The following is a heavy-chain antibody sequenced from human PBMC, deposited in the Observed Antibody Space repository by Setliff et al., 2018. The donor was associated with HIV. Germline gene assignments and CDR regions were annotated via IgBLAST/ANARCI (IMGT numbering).Heavy chain of an antibody. CDR2: IFVNGTT. CDR1: VGSITLSKNT. Sequence: SETLSLTCAVSVGSITLSKNTWIWIRQPAGKGLEWIGRIFVNGTTDYNPSLKSRVTISVDTSKNQFSLRLNSVTAADTAVYYCATQFSEDYCSENYLAFDVWGQGAMVTVSS. J-gene: IGHJ3*01. D-gene: IGHD3-10*01. CDR3: ATQFSEDYCSENYLAFDV. V-gene: IGHV4-61*02.